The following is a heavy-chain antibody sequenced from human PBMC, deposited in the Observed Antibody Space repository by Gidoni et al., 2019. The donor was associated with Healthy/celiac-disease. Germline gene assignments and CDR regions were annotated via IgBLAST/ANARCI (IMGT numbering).Heavy chain of an antibody. V-gene: IGHV3-21*01. CDR3: ASDSPVRGGIAAFDI. Sequence: EVQLVESGGGLVKPGGSLRLSCAASGFTFSSYSMNWVRQAPGKGLEWDSSISSSSSYIYYADSVKGRFTISRDNAKNSLYLQMNSLRAEDTAVYYCASDSPVRGGIAAFDIWGQGTMVTVSS. J-gene: IGHJ3*02. D-gene: IGHD6-13*01. CDR1: GFTFSSYS. CDR2: ISSSSSYI.